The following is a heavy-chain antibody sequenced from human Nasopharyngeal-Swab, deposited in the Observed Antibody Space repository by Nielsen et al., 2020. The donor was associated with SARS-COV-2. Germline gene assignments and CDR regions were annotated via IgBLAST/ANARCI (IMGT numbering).Heavy chain of an antibody. CDR3: ASTPLDSSGYYYAFHY. Sequence: GGSLRLSYAASGFTFSSYTMHWVRQAPGKGLEWVAVISYDGSNKYYADSVKGRFTISRDISKNTLYLQMNSLRAEDTAVFYCASTPLDSSGYYYAFHYWGRGTLVTVSS. D-gene: IGHD3-22*01. J-gene: IGHJ4*02. CDR2: ISYDGSNK. CDR1: GFTFSSYT. V-gene: IGHV3-30-3*01.